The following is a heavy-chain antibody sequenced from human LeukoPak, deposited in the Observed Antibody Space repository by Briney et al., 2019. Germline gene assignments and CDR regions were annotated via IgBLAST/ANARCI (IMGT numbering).Heavy chain of an antibody. Sequence: SETLSLTCTVSGGSISSYYWSWIRQPPGKGLEWIGYIYYSGSTNYNPSLKSRVTISVDTTKNQFSLKLSSVTAADTAVYYCARQDYGGNGHHFDYWGQGTLVTVSS. CDR2: IYYSGST. D-gene: IGHD4-23*01. CDR1: GGSISSYY. J-gene: IGHJ4*02. V-gene: IGHV4-59*08. CDR3: ARQDYGGNGHHFDY.